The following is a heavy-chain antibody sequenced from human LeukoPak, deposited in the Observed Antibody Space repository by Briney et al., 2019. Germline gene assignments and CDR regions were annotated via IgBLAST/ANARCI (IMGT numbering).Heavy chain of an antibody. J-gene: IGHJ4*02. Sequence: PSETLSLTCTVSGGSISSSSYYWGWIRQPPGKGLEWIGSIYYSGSTYYNPSLKSRVTISVDTSKNQFSLKLSSVTAADTAVYYCARLAPLVYFDYWGQGTLVTVSS. CDR3: ARLAPLVYFDY. V-gene: IGHV4-39*01. CDR1: GGSISSSSYY. CDR2: IYYSGST. D-gene: IGHD2-8*02.